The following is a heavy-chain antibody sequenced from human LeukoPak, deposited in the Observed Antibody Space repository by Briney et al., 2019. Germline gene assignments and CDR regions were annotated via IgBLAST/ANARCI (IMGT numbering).Heavy chain of an antibody. V-gene: IGHV3-53*01. Sequence: GGSLRLSCAASGFTVSSNYMSWVRQAPGKGLEWVSVIYSGGSTYYADSVKGRFTISRDNSKNTLYLQMNSLRAEDTAVYYCARESPLAYYYDRSGHGSWGQGTLVTVSS. CDR3: ARESPLAYYYDRSGHGS. J-gene: IGHJ4*02. CDR1: GFTVSSNY. CDR2: IYSGGST. D-gene: IGHD3-22*01.